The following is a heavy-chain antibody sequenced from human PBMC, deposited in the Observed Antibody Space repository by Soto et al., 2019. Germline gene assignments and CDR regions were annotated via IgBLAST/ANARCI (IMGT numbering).Heavy chain of an antibody. V-gene: IGHV3-21*01. Sequence: GGSLRLSCAASGFTFSSYSMNWVRQAPGKGLEWVSSISSSSSYIYYADSVKGRFTISRDNAKNSLYLQMNSLRAEDTAVYYCARDTYYYGSGSYGEDGGVYYYYMDVWGKGTTVTVSS. J-gene: IGHJ6*03. D-gene: IGHD3-10*01. CDR1: GFTFSSYS. CDR2: ISSSSSYI. CDR3: ARDTYYYGSGSYGEDGGVYYYYMDV.